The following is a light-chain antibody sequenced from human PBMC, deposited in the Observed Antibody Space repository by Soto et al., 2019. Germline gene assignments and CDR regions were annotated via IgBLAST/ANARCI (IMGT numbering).Light chain of an antibody. CDR1: NIGSKS. Sequence: SYELTQPPSVSVAPGQTARITCEGTNIGSKSVHWYQQRPGQAPVMVVYEDSDRPSGIPERFSGSNSGNTATLTITRVEAGDEADYSCQVWDSSGDHPVFGGGTKVTVL. J-gene: IGLJ2*01. CDR2: EDS. V-gene: IGLV3-21*02. CDR3: QVWDSSGDHPV.